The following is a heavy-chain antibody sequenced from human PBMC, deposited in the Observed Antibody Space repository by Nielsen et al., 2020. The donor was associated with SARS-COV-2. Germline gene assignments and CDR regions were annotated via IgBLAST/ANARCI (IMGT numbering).Heavy chain of an antibody. V-gene: IGHV3-23*01. CDR3: AKAKYTLTTYDF. D-gene: IGHD4-17*01. CDR1: GFTFSNYA. CDR2: VSRSGGST. J-gene: IGHJ4*02. Sequence: GESLKISCVASGFTFSNYAMSWVRQAPGKGLEWVSGVSRSGGSTNYADSVKGRFTISRDNSQNTLFLQMNSLRAEDTATYYCAKAKYTLTTYDFWGQGTLVTVAS.